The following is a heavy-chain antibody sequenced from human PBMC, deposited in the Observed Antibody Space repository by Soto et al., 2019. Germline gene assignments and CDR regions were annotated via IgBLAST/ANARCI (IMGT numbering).Heavy chain of an antibody. CDR2: VSGDNGHT. CDR1: GYTFTTHG. J-gene: IGHJ5*02. V-gene: IGHV1-18*01. Sequence: QVQLVQSGAEVKKPGASVKVSCKASGYTFTTHGISWVRQAPGQGLEWMGWVSGDNGHTNYAQSLQGRVTMTTDTSTNTAYMELRSLTSDDTAVYYCARDLGYCRSGTCSREWFDPWGQGTLVTVSS. CDR3: ARDLGYCRSGTCSREWFDP. D-gene: IGHD2-15*01.